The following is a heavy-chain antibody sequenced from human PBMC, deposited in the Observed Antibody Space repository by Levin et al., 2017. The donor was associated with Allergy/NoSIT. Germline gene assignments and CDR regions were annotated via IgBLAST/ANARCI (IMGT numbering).Heavy chain of an antibody. Sequence: ASVKVSCKASGYTFTSYYMHWVRQAPGQGLEWMGIINPSGGSTSYAQKFQGRVTMTRDTSTSTVYMELSSLRSEDTAVYYCARVAMGYCSGGSCGLRDAFDIWGQGTMVTVSS. V-gene: IGHV1-46*01. CDR3: ARVAMGYCSGGSCGLRDAFDI. J-gene: IGHJ3*02. CDR2: INPSGGST. CDR1: GYTFTSYY. D-gene: IGHD2-15*01.